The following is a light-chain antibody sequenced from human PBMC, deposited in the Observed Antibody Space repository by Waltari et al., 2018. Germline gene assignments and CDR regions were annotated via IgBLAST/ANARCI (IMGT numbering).Light chain of an antibody. CDR3: HQRSNWPIT. CDR2: GAS. Sequence: EIVLIQSPATLSLSPGERVTLSCRASQSVDNYLLWYQQKPGQTPRLLIYGASNRATGIPARFSGSGSGTDFTLTIDSLESEDFAVYYCHQRSNWPITFGQGTRLEIK. J-gene: IGKJ5*01. V-gene: IGKV3-11*01. CDR1: QSVDNY.